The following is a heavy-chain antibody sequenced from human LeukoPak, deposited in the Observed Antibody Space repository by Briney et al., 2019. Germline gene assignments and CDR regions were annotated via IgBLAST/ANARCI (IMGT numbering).Heavy chain of an antibody. CDR1: GGSISSYY. V-gene: IGHV4-59*01. CDR3: ARDVLRIRNGCFDP. D-gene: IGHD1-1*01. Sequence: SETLSLTCTVTGGSISSYYWSWIRQPPGKGLEWVGYIYYSGSTNYNPSLKSRVTISVDTSKNQFSLKLSSVTAADTAVYYCARDVLRIRNGCFDPGGQGTLVTVSS. J-gene: IGHJ5*02. CDR2: IYYSGST.